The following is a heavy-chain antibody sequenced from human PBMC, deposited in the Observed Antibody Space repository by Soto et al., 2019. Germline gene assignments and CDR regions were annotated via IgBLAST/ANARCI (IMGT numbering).Heavy chain of an antibody. V-gene: IGHV1-18*01. CDR1: GYPFISYG. CDR3: ARGTIVVAPYYYMDV. Sequence: QGQLVQSGGEVKKPGASVRVSCKASGYPFISYGISWVRQAPGQGLEWMGYISGYNGETNYAQRFQGRLTMTRDTATSTAYMELGSLRSDDTAVYYCARGTIVVAPYYYMDVWGKGTTVTVSS. J-gene: IGHJ6*03. D-gene: IGHD2-15*01. CDR2: ISGYNGET.